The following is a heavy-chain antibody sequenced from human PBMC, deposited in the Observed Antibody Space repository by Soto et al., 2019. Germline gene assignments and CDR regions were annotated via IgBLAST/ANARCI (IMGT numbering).Heavy chain of an antibody. Sequence: QVKLVQSGAEVKKTGASVKVSCKASGYTFTSYDINWVRQATGQGLEWMGWMNPNTGNTGYAQKFQGRVTMTRNTSISTAYMELSSLRSEDTAGYYGARERTGKFPNWGQGTLVTVSA. CDR2: MNPNTGNT. D-gene: IGHD1-1*01. V-gene: IGHV1-8*01. CDR3: ARERTGKFPN. CDR1: GYTFTSYD. J-gene: IGHJ4*02.